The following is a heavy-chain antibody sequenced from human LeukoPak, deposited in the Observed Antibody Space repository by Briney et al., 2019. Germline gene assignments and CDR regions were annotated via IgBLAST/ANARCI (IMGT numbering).Heavy chain of an antibody. J-gene: IGHJ4*02. V-gene: IGHV3-7*01. Sequence: GGSLRLSCAASGFTFSSYWMSWVRQAPGKGLEWVANIKQDGSEKYYVDSVKGRFTISRDNAKNSLYLQMINLRAEDTAVYYCATSRRDGYGYRALELPPSPVDWGQGTLVTVSS. CDR2: IKQDGSEK. D-gene: IGHD5-18*01. CDR1: GFTFSSYW. CDR3: ATSRRDGYGYRALELPPSPVD.